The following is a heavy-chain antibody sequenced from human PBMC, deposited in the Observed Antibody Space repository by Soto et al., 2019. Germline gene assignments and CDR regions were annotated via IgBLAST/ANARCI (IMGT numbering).Heavy chain of an antibody. CDR1: GFTFNKYG. V-gene: IGHV3-33*01. Sequence: QVQLVESGGGVVQPGRSLRLSCEGSGFTFNKYGMHWVRQAPGKGLEWVAIIWYDGSNDFYADSVKGRFTISKDNSKNKVYLEMDSLRDEDTGIYYCARAGVENWLDPWGQGTLVTVSS. CDR3: ARAGVENWLDP. D-gene: IGHD3-10*01. CDR2: IWYDGSND. J-gene: IGHJ5*02.